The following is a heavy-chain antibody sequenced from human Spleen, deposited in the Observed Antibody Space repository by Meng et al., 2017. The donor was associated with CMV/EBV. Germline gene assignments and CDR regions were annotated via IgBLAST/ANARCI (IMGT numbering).Heavy chain of an antibody. CDR1: GGSVSSRAHY. V-gene: IGHV4-61*08. Sequence: SETLSLTCTVSGGSVSSRAHYWSWIRQSPGKGLEWIGYIFHSGSTDYNPSLRSRVTISVDTSKNQFSLKLSSVTAADTAVYYCARGSGYSYAIDYWGQGTLVTVSS. CDR2: IFHSGST. CDR3: ARGSGYSYAIDY. J-gene: IGHJ4*02. D-gene: IGHD5-18*01.